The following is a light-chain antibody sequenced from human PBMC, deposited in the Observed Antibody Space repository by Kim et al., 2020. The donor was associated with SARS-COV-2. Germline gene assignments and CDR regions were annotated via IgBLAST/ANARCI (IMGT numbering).Light chain of an antibody. CDR2: GAS. Sequence: LSPGERATLSCRASQSVNSNFFAWYQQKPGQAPRLVIYGASTRATGIPDRFSGIGSGTDFSLTINGLEPEDFAVYYCQIFGDSQWTFGQGTKLEI. CDR3: QIFGDSQWT. CDR1: QSVNSNF. J-gene: IGKJ1*01. V-gene: IGKV3-20*01.